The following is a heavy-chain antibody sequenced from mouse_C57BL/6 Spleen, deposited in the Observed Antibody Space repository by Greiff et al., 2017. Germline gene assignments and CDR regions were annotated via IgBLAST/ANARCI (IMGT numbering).Heavy chain of an antibody. CDR2: INPSTGGT. CDR1: GYSFTGYY. Sequence: EVQLQQSGPELVKPGASVKISCKASGYSFTGYYMNWVKQSPEKSLEWIGEINPSTGGTTYNKKFKAKATLTVDKSSSTAYMQLKSLTSEDSAVYYCAREWGDYWGQGTLVTVSA. V-gene: IGHV1-42*01. J-gene: IGHJ3*01. D-gene: IGHD1-3*01. CDR3: AREWGDY.